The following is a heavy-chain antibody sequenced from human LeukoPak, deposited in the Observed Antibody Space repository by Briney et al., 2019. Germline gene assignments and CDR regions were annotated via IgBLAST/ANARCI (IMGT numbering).Heavy chain of an antibody. D-gene: IGHD7-27*01. CDR1: GGSINSFY. CDR2: IYYSGST. V-gene: IGHV4-59*01. J-gene: IGHJ3*02. Sequence: SETLSLTCSVSGGSINSFYWSWIRQPPGKGLEWIGYIYYSGSTNYNPSLKSRVTISVDTSKDQFSLNLSSVTAADTAVYYCARHWGSRGAFDIWGQGTMVTVSS. CDR3: ARHWGSRGAFDI.